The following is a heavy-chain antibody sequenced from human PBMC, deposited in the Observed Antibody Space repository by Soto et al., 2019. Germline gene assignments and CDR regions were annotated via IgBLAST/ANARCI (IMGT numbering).Heavy chain of an antibody. CDR2: FDPEDGET. CDR3: ARENGRYYYDSSGYLNWFDP. V-gene: IGHV1-24*01. D-gene: IGHD3-22*01. J-gene: IGHJ5*02. Sequence: ASVKVSCKVSGYTLTELSMHWVRQAPGKGLEWMGGFDPEDGETIYAQKFQGRVTMTEDTSTDTAYMELSSLRSEDTAVYYCARENGRYYYDSSGYLNWFDPWGQGTLVTVS. CDR1: GYTLTELS.